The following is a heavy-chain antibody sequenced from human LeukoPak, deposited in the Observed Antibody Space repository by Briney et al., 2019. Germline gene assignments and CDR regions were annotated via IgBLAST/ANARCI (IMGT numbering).Heavy chain of an antibody. CDR3: ARFDDYGGNGLDN. CDR2: ISYDGSNK. Sequence: GRSLRLSCAASGFTFSSYAMHWVRQAPGKGLEWVAVISYDGSNKHYADSVKGRFTISGDNSKNTLYLQMNSLRAEDTAVYYCARFDDYGGNGLDNWGQGTLVTVSS. CDR1: GFTFSSYA. V-gene: IGHV3-30-3*01. J-gene: IGHJ4*02. D-gene: IGHD4-23*01.